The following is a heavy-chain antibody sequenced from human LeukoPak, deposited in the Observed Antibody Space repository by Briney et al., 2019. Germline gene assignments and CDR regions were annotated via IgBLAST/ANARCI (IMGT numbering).Heavy chain of an antibody. J-gene: IGHJ4*02. D-gene: IGHD6-19*01. CDR2: VYYSGLT. V-gene: IGHV4-39*07. CDR1: GGSINSSNYN. Sequence: SETLSLTCTVSGGSINSSNYNWGWIRQPPRRGPEWLASVYYSGLTYYNPSLKSRVTMSVDTSKNQFSLKLSSVTAADTAVYYCARDMVAGTVDYWGQGTLVTVSS. CDR3: ARDMVAGTVDY.